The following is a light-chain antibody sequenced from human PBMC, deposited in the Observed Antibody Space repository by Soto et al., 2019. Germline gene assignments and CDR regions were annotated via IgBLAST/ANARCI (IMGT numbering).Light chain of an antibody. CDR2: CDN. J-gene: IGLJ3*02. Sequence: QSVLTQPPSASGTPGQRVTISCSGSSSNIGSNTVSWYQQVPGTAPKLLIHCDNHRPSGVTDRFSGSKSGTSASLAISGLQSEEETDYFCAAWDDSLRGWVFGRGTKLTVL. CDR3: AAWDDSLRGWV. V-gene: IGLV1-44*01. CDR1: SSNIGSNT.